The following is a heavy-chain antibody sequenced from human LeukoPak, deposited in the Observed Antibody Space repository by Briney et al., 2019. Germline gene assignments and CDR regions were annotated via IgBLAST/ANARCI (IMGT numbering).Heavy chain of an antibody. J-gene: IGHJ5*02. D-gene: IGHD3-3*01. V-gene: IGHV3-23*01. CDR2: ISGSGGRT. Sequence: GGSLRLSCAASGFTFSSYAMSGVRQAPGKGLEWVSAISGSGGRTYYADSVKGRFTIPRDNSKNTLYLQMNSLRAEDTAVYYCAKIPGGSYDFWSGYSARGFDPWGQGTLVTVSS. CDR3: AKIPGGSYDFWSGYSARGFDP. CDR1: GFTFSSYA.